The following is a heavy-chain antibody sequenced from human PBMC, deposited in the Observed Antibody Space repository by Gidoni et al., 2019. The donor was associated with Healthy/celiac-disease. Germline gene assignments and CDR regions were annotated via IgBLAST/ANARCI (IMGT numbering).Heavy chain of an antibody. CDR1: GGSISSYY. CDR3: ARDHGDVVDY. D-gene: IGHD7-27*01. CDR2: IYYSGST. J-gene: IGHJ4*02. Sequence: QVQLQESGPGLVKPSETLSLTCTVSGGSISSYYWSWIRQPPGKGLEWIGYIYYSGSTNYNPSLKSRVTISVDTSKNQFSLKLSSVTAADTAVYYCARDHGDVVDYWGQGTLVTVSS. V-gene: IGHV4-59*01.